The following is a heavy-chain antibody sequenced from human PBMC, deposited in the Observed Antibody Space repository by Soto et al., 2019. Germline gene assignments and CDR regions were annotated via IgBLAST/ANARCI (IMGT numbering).Heavy chain of an antibody. Sequence: GGSLRLSCAASGFTFSGSAMHWVRQASGKGLEWVGRIRCKANSYATAYAASVKGRFTISRDDSKNTAYLQMNSLKTEDTAVYYCTPMSSGPRNWFDPWGQGTLVTVSS. V-gene: IGHV3-73*01. CDR3: TPMSSGPRNWFDP. CDR2: IRCKANSYAT. D-gene: IGHD6-19*01. CDR1: GFTFSGSA. J-gene: IGHJ5*02.